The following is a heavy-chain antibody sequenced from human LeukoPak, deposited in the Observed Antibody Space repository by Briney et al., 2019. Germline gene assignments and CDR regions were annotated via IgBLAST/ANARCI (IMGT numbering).Heavy chain of an antibody. CDR3: ARGFFVYDSSGYYFDY. Sequence: ASVKVSCKASGYTFTSCGISWVRQAPGQGLEWMGWISAYNGNTNYAQKLQGRVTMTTDTSTSTAYMELRSLRSDDTAVYYCARGFFVYDSSGYYFDYWGQGTLVTVSS. CDR1: GYTFTSCG. D-gene: IGHD3-22*01. CDR2: ISAYNGNT. V-gene: IGHV1-18*01. J-gene: IGHJ4*02.